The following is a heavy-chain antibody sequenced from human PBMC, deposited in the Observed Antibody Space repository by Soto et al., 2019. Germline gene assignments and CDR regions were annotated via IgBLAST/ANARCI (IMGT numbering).Heavy chain of an antibody. V-gene: IGHV4-4*02. J-gene: IGHJ1*01. CDR3: ARLGTRFYFQH. Sequence: VQLQESGPGLVKSSGTLSLTCAVSGDSISSPHWWSWVRQPPGKGLEWIGEIYHSGTTNYNPSLKSRVTMSVDKSKNQLSLMLSSVTAADTAVYYCARLGTRFYFQHWGQGTLVTVSS. D-gene: IGHD1-1*01. CDR2: IYHSGTT. CDR1: GDSISSPHW.